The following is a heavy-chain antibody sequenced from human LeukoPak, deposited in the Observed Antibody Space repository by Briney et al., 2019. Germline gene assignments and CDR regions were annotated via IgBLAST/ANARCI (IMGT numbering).Heavy chain of an antibody. CDR1: QFTFSNYG. Sequence: GGSLRLSCAASQFTFSNYGIHWVRQAPGKGLEWVSFIQYDGRRTYYADSVKGRFTISRDNSKNTMYLQMNSLRAEDTAVYYCAKDLSGSSSSSGYWGQGTLVTVSS. D-gene: IGHD6-6*01. CDR3: AKDLSGSSSSSGY. J-gene: IGHJ4*02. CDR2: IQYDGRRT. V-gene: IGHV3-30*02.